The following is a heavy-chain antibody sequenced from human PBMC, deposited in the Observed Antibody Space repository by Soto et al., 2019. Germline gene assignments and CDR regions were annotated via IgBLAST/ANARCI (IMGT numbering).Heavy chain of an antibody. V-gene: IGHV4-31*03. D-gene: IGHD3-16*02. CDR2: IYYST. CDR3: ARDYRASYPAYYYYGMDV. Sequence: QVQLQESGPGLVKPSQTLSLTCTVSSGSISSGGYYWSWIRQHPGKGLEWIGYIYYSTYYNPSLKSRVTISVDTSKNQFSLKLSSVTAADTAVYYCARDYRASYPAYYYYGMDVWGQGTTVTVSS. J-gene: IGHJ6*02. CDR1: SGSISSGGYY.